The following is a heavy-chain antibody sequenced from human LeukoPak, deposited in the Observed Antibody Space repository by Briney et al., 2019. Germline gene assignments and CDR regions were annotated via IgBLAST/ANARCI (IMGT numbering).Heavy chain of an antibody. CDR3: ARSAGSLYFDY. J-gene: IGHJ4*02. CDR2: IYYSGST. Sequence: SETLSLTCTVSGGSISSGGYYWSWIRQPPGKGLEWIGYIYYSGSTNYNPSLKSRVTISVDTSKNQFSLKLSSVTAADTAVYYCARSAGSLYFDYWGQGTLVTVSS. CDR1: GGSISSGGYY. V-gene: IGHV4-61*08.